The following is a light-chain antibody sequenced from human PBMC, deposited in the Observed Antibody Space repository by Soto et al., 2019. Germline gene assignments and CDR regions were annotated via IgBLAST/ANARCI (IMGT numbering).Light chain of an antibody. CDR1: QSVSNNY. J-gene: IGKJ1*01. CDR3: QQYISSPLT. CDR2: GAS. V-gene: IGKV3-20*01. Sequence: IVLTQSPGTLSLSPGERATLSCRASQSVSNNYLAWYQQKPGQAPRLVIYGASNRATGIPDRFSASGSGTDFTLTISRLEPEEFAVYYCQQYISSPLTFGQGTKVEIK.